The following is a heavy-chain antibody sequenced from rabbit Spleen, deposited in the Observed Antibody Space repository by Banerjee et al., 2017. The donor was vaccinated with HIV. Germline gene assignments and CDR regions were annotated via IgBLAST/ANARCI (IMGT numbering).Heavy chain of an antibody. D-gene: IGHD1-1*01. CDR1: GFSFSTSYY. CDR3: ARDLVGVIGWNFYL. Sequence: QSLEESGGDLVKPEGSLTLTCTASGFSFSTSYYMCWVRQTPGKGLEWIACSYAGSSGSTYSAIWATGRFTISKTSPTTVTLRMTSLTAADRATYFCARDLVGVIGWNFYLWGPGTLVT. V-gene: IGHV1S40*01. J-gene: IGHJ4*01. CDR2: SYAGSSGST.